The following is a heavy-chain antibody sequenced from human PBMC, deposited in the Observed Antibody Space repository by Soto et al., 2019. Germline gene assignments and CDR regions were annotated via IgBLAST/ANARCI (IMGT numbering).Heavy chain of an antibody. V-gene: IGHV3-30-3*01. Sequence: GGSLRLSCAASGFTFSSYAMHWVRQAPGKGLEWVAVISYDGSNKYYADSVKGRFTISRDNSKNTLYLQMNSLRAEDTAVYYCARGQEYFDYWGQGTLVTVSS. CDR2: ISYDGSNK. CDR3: ARGQEYFDY. CDR1: GFTFSSYA. J-gene: IGHJ4*02.